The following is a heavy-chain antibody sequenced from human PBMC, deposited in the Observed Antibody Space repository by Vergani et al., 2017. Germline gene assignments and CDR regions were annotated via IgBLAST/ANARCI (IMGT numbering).Heavy chain of an antibody. D-gene: IGHD2-15*01. CDR3: ARDRLFPNDVFDI. CDR2: ISGTDGRT. V-gene: IGHV3-23*01. Sequence: VQLLESGGDLVQPGGSLRLSCAGSGFTFNNFAMSWVRQAPGKGVEWFSAISGTDGRTWYANSVKGRFTISRDNFKNTLYLQLSSLRVGDTAIYYCARDRLFPNDVFDIWGQGTLVAVFS. CDR1: GFTFNNFA. J-gene: IGHJ3*02.